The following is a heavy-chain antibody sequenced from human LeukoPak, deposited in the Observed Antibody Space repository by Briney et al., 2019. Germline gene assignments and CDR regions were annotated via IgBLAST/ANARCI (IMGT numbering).Heavy chain of an antibody. V-gene: IGHV3-21*01. Sequence: GGSLRLSCAASGYTFSDFSVNWVRQAPGKGLEWVSSISVRSNYRYYADSVRGRFSVSRDDARNSLYLQMNSLRAEDTAVYYCVRLRRNSDRSGFYYYYDYWGQGTLVTVSS. J-gene: IGHJ4*02. D-gene: IGHD3-22*01. CDR2: ISVRSNYR. CDR1: GYTFSDFS. CDR3: VRLRRNSDRSGFYYYYDY.